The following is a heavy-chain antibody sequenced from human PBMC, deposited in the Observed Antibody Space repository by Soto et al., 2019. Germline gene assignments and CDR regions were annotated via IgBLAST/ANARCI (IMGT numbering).Heavy chain of an antibody. Sequence: PSETLSLTCTVSGGSISSYYRSWIRQPPGKGLEWIGYIYYSGSTNYNPSLKSRVTISVDTSKNQFSLKLSSVTAADTAVYYCATDRSQRPAHYWGQGTLVTLS. CDR2: IYYSGST. V-gene: IGHV4-59*12. CDR3: ATDRSQRPAHY. J-gene: IGHJ1*01. D-gene: IGHD3-10*01. CDR1: GGSISSYY.